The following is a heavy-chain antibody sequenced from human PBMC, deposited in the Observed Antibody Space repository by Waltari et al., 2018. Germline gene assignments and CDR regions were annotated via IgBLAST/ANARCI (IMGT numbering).Heavy chain of an antibody. J-gene: IGHJ4*02. Sequence: EVQLVESGGNLVQPGGSLSLSCAASGFTFSIFWWAWVGQAPGKGLEWVANTKEDGNEIYYLDSVKGRFTISRDNAENSLFLQMNSLRAEDTAIYYCARGWAHLDSWGQGTLVTVSS. CDR3: ARGWAHLDS. CDR2: TKEDGNEI. CDR1: GFTFSIFW. D-gene: IGHD1-26*01. V-gene: IGHV3-7*01.